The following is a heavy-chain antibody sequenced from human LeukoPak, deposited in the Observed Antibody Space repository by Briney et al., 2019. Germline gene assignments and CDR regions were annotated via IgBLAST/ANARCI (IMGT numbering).Heavy chain of an antibody. CDR3: AREKESVAGRELDY. J-gene: IGHJ4*02. Sequence: ASVKVSCKASGGTFSSYAISWVRQAPGQGLQWMGRINPNSGGTNYAQNFQGRVTMTRDTSISTAYMELSSLRSDDTAVYYCAREKESVAGRELDYWGQGTLVTVSS. D-gene: IGHD6-19*01. CDR1: GGTFSSYA. CDR2: INPNSGGT. V-gene: IGHV1-2*06.